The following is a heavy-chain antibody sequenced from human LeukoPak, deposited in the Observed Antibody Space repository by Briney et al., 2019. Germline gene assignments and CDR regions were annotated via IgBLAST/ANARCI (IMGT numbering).Heavy chain of an antibody. V-gene: IGHV3-43*01. Sequence: PSGGSLRLSCAASGFTLADYTLHWVRHAPGRGLEWDSLISGDGGSTYYADSVKGRFTISRDNSKNSLHLQMNSLRTEDTALYCCAKDMGVAGSFDAFDIWGQGTMVTVSS. CDR1: GFTLADYT. CDR3: AKDMGVAGSFDAFDI. J-gene: IGHJ3*02. CDR2: ISGDGGST. D-gene: IGHD6-19*01.